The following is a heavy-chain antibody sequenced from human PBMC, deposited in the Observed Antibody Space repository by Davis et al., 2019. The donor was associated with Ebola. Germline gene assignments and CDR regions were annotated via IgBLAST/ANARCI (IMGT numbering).Heavy chain of an antibody. D-gene: IGHD4-17*01. Sequence: PGGSLRLSCTVSGGSISSSSHYWGWIRQPPGKGLEWIGSIYYSGSTYFNPSLKSRVTVSVDTSKNQFSLKLSSVTAADSAVYYCARHVVFLDSGDPLDFWGQGTLVTVSS. CDR3: ARHVVFLDSGDPLDF. J-gene: IGHJ4*02. CDR2: IYYSGST. CDR1: GGSISSSSHY. V-gene: IGHV4-39*01.